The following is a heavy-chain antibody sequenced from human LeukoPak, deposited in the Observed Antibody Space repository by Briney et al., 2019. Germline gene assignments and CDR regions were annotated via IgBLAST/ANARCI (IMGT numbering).Heavy chain of an antibody. CDR2: ISHPGAT. CDR3: ATFSFGRNWFDP. V-gene: IGHV4-59*08. CDR1: GGSISNDY. J-gene: IGHJ5*02. D-gene: IGHD5-18*01. Sequence: SETLSLTCTVPGGSISNDYWNWLRQPPGKGPDWIAYISHPGATNYNPSLKSRVTISQDTSKNQFSLKLSSVTAADTAVYYCATFSFGRNWFDPWGQGILVTVSS.